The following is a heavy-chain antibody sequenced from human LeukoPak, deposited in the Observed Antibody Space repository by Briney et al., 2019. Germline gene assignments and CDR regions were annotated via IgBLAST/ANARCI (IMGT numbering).Heavy chain of an antibody. CDR2: INPNSGGT. Sequence: ASVTVSFKASGYTFTGYYIHWVRQVPGQGLAWMGWINPNSGGTNYAQKFQGRATMTRDTSISTAYMELSSLRSDDTAVYYCATLYCSSTSCSIGKGDYWGQGTLVTVSS. V-gene: IGHV1-2*02. CDR3: ATLYCSSTSCSIGKGDY. CDR1: GYTFTGYY. D-gene: IGHD2-2*01. J-gene: IGHJ4*02.